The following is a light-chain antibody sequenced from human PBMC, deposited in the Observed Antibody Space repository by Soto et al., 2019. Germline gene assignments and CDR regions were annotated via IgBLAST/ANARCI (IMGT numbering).Light chain of an antibody. CDR1: SSNIGAGYE. CDR3: QSYDSSLSALYV. Sequence: QSVLTQPPSVSGAPGQRVTISCTGSSSNIGAGYEVHWYQQLPGTAPKLLIYGNSNRTSGVPDRFSGSKSGTSASLAITGLQAEDEADYYCQSYDSSLSALYVFGTGTQLTVL. J-gene: IGLJ1*01. CDR2: GNS. V-gene: IGLV1-40*01.